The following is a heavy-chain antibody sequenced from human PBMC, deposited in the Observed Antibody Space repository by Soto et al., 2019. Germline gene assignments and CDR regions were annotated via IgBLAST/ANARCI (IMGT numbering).Heavy chain of an antibody. J-gene: IGHJ3*02. V-gene: IGHV4-59*01. CDR3: ARVSHYYDSSGYRFSGDAFDI. D-gene: IGHD3-22*01. CDR1: GGSISSYY. CDR2: IYYSGST. Sequence: SETLSLTCTVSGGSISSYYWSWIRQPPGKGLEWIGYIYYSGSTNYNPSLKSRVTISVDTSKNQFSLKLSSVTAADTAVYYCARVSHYYDSSGYRFSGDAFDIWGQGTMVTVS.